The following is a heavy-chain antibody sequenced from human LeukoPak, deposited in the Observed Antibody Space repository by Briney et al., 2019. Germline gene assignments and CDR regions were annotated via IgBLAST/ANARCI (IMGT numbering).Heavy chain of an antibody. CDR1: GGSISSSSYY. CDR2: IYYSGST. D-gene: IGHD2-2*01. J-gene: IGHJ4*02. CDR3: VGLPAATPYYFDC. V-gene: IGHV4-39*01. Sequence: SETLSLTCTVSGGSISSSSYYWGWIRQPPGTGLEWIGSIYYSGSTYYNPSLKSRVTISVDTSKNQFSLKLSSVTAADTALYYCVGLPAATPYYFDCWGQGTLVTVSS.